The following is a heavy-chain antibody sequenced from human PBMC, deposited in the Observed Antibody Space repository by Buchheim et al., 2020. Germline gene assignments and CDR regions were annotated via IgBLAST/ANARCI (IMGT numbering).Heavy chain of an antibody. Sequence: EVQLVESGGGLVQPGGSLRLSCAASGFTFSSYEMNWVRQAPGKGLEWVSYISSSGSTIYYADSVKGRFPISRDNAKNSLYLQMNSLRAEDTAVYYCARDSMITFGGVIAYFDYWGQGTL. D-gene: IGHD3-16*02. CDR3: ARDSMITFGGVIAYFDY. CDR2: ISSSGSTI. J-gene: IGHJ4*02. CDR1: GFTFSSYE. V-gene: IGHV3-48*03.